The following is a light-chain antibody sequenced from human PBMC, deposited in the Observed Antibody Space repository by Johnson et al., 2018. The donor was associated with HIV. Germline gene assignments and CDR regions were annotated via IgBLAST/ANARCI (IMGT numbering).Light chain of an antibody. CDR2: ENN. V-gene: IGLV1-51*02. J-gene: IGLJ1*01. CDR1: SSNIGNNY. CDR3: GTWDSSLSSYV. Sequence: QSVLTQSPSLSAAPGQKVTISCSGSSSNIGNNYVSWYQQLPGTAPKLLIYENNRRPSGTPDRFSGSKSGTSATLGITGLQTGDEADYYCGTWDSSLSSYVFGTGTKVTVL.